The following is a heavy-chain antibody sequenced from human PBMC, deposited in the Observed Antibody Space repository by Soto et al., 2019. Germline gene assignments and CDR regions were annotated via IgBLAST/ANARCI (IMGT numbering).Heavy chain of an antibody. Sequence: ASVKVSCTASGYTFTSYDINWVRQATGQGLEWMGWMNPNSGNTGYAQKFQGRVTMTRNTSISTAYMELSSLRPEDTAVYYCARGLGYYGSGSYYATDFDYWGQGTLVTVSS. V-gene: IGHV1-8*01. CDR1: GYTFTSYD. CDR2: MNPNSGNT. CDR3: ARGLGYYGSGSYYATDFDY. J-gene: IGHJ4*02. D-gene: IGHD3-10*01.